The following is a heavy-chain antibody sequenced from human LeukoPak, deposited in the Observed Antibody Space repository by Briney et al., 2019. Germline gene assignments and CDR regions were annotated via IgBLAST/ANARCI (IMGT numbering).Heavy chain of an antibody. V-gene: IGHV1-2*02. CDR2: INPSSGGT. Sequence: ASVKVSCKASGYTFTGYYMHWVRQAPGQGLEWMGWINPSSGGTNYAQKFQGRVTMTRDTSISTAYMELSRLRSDDTAVYYCARGYCGGDCYFFDYWGQGTLVTVSS. CDR3: ARGYCGGDCYFFDY. CDR1: GYTFTGYY. D-gene: IGHD2-21*02. J-gene: IGHJ4*02.